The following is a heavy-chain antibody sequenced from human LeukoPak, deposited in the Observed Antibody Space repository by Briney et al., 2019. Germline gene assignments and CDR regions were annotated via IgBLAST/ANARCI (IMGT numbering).Heavy chain of an antibody. J-gene: IGHJ3*02. Sequence: PGGSLRLSCAASGFTFDDYAMHWVRQAPGKGLEWVSGISWNSGSIGYADSVKGRFTISRDNAKNSLYLQMNSLRAEDTALYYCAKDTGPGPSHDAFDIWGQGTMVTVSS. V-gene: IGHV3-9*01. CDR1: GFTFDDYA. CDR2: ISWNSGSI. CDR3: AKDTGPGPSHDAFDI.